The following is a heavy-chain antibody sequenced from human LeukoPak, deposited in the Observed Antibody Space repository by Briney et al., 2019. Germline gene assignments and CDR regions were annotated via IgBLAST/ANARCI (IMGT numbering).Heavy chain of an antibody. D-gene: IGHD2-2*01. CDR3: ARDKNYAFDY. CDR2: IVGSTI. CDR1: GFTFTSYS. Sequence: TGGSLRLSCAASGFTFTSYSMNWVRQAPGKGLEWVSFIVGSTIYYADSVKGRFTISRDNAKNSLYLQMNSLRDEDTAVYYCARDKNYAFDYGAREP. J-gene: IGHJ4*02. V-gene: IGHV3-48*02.